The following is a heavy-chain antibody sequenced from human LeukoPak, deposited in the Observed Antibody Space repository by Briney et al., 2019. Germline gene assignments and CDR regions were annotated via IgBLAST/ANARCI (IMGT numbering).Heavy chain of an antibody. Sequence: GGSLRLSCAVSGFTVSSNYMSWVRQAPGKGVEWASVIYSGGGTYYADSVKGRFTISRDNSKNTLYLQMNSLRVEDTAVYYCARSRGTFLPHDYWGQGTLVTVSS. D-gene: IGHD3-16*01. CDR3: ARSRGTFLPHDY. CDR2: IYSGGGT. CDR1: GFTVSSNY. J-gene: IGHJ4*02. V-gene: IGHV3-66*01.